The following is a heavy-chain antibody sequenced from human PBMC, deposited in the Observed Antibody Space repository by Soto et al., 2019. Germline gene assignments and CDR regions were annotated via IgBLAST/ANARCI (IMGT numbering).Heavy chain of an antibody. D-gene: IGHD3-10*01. CDR1: GGTLSDHG. CDR3: ARGVYDWGNYYVCPSAFDI. CDR2: TIPVFNTA. J-gene: IGHJ3*02. Sequence: QVQLEQSGAEVKKPGSSVKISCKASGGTLSDHGVSWLRQAPGQGLEWVGGTIPVFNTAKYAPKFQGRVTIAADKSTNIAYMEVGSLRSDDTAVYYCARGVYDWGNYYVCPSAFDIWSQWTLVIVSS. V-gene: IGHV1-69*06.